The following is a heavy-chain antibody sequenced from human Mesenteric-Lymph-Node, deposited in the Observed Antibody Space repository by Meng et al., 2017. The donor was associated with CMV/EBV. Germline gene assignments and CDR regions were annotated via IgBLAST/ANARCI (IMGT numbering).Heavy chain of an antibody. Sequence: SGGTFSTYVISWVRQAPGHGLEWMGRINPKTGGAYSAQMFQGRVAMSFDSSTTTVYMELSGLRSDDTAVYYCARDHNSAWQKDWYFDLWGPGTLVTVSS. J-gene: IGHJ2*01. D-gene: IGHD1-1*01. CDR2: INPKTGGA. CDR1: GGTFSTYV. V-gene: IGHV1-2*06. CDR3: ARDHNSAWQKDWYFDL.